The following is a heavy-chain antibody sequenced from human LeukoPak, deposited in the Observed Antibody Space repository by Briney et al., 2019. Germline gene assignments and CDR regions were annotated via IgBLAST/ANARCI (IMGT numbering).Heavy chain of an antibody. CDR2: ISGGGGNT. J-gene: IGHJ4*02. CDR3: AKRNSGTFDY. D-gene: IGHD1-26*01. CDR1: GFTFNNYA. V-gene: IGHV3-23*01. Sequence: GGSLRLSCAASGFTFNNYAMSWVRQAPGKGLEWVSDISGGGGNTYYAHSVNGRFPISRDNSKNTVCLQMRSLRAEDTAIYYCAKRNSGTFDYWGQGTLVTVSS.